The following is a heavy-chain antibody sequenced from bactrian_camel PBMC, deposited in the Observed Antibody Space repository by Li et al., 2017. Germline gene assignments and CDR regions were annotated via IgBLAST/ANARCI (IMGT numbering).Heavy chain of an antibody. D-gene: IGHD4*01. CDR2: IGTSGGRI. J-gene: IGHJ4*01. CDR3: AAEVPPHAGGLDYSGTASMNPLCPTRGY. V-gene: IGHV3-3*01. Sequence: QLVESGGGSVQAGGSLRLSCVPSGSTYRPFCMGWFRQAPGKEREGVATIGTSGGRIYYADSAKGRFTISQDNANMVYLQMNSLKPEDTAIYYCAAEVPPHAGGLDYSGTASMNPLCPTRGYWGQGTQVTVS. CDR1: GSTYRPFC.